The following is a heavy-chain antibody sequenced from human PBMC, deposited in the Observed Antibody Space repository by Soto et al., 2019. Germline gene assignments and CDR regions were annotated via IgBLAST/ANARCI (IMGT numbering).Heavy chain of an antibody. CDR3: GRVGVGHWDFDV. CDR1: GFTFSSYW. Sequence: EVQLVESGGGLVQPGGSLRLSCAASGFTFSSYWMHWVRQAPGKGLVWVSRINTDGSTISYTDSVRGRFTISRDNAKSTLYLPMNSLRAEDTAVYYCGRVGVGHWDFDVWGRGTLVTVSS. V-gene: IGHV3-74*01. D-gene: IGHD3-10*01. J-gene: IGHJ2*01. CDR2: INTDGSTI.